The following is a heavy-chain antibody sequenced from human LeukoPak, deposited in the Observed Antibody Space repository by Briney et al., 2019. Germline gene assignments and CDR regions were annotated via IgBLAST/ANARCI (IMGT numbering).Heavy chain of an antibody. Sequence: PSETLSLTCTVSGGPISSYHWIWLRQPPGKALEVSGYIYNSGSTNYNPSLKSRITISVATSKNQFSLKLSSVTAADTAVYYCASGTGTTRRGFDYWGQGTLVTVSS. CDR1: GGPISSYH. D-gene: IGHD1-7*01. CDR2: IYNSGST. V-gene: IGHV4-4*09. CDR3: ASGTGTTRRGFDY. J-gene: IGHJ4*02.